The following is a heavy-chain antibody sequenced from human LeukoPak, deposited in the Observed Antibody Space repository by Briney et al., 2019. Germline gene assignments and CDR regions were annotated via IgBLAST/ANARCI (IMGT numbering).Heavy chain of an antibody. CDR1: GDSISSYY. CDR3: ARGRPSYDFWSGYLFDY. CDR2: IYYSGST. J-gene: IGHJ4*02. Sequence: SETLSLTCTVSGDSISSYYWTWIRQPPGKGLEWIGYIYYSGSTNYNPSLKSRVTISVDTSKNQFSLKLSSVTAADTAVYYCARGRPSYDFWSGYLFDYWGQGTLVTVSS. V-gene: IGHV4-59*08. D-gene: IGHD3-3*01.